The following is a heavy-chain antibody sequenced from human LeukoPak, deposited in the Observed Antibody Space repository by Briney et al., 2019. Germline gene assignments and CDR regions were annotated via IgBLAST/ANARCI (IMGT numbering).Heavy chain of an antibody. CDR2: KKQDGSEK. Sequence: PGGSLRLSCAASGFRFSTYWMTWVRQAPGKGLEWVANKKQDGSEKYYVDSVKGRFTVSRDNAKNSLYLEMNSLRAEDTAVYYCARRGYFEFWSGYFQRLEGRFDPWGQGTLVTVSS. V-gene: IGHV3-7*01. D-gene: IGHD3-3*01. CDR1: GFRFSTYW. J-gene: IGHJ5*02. CDR3: ARRGYFEFWSGYFQRLEGRFDP.